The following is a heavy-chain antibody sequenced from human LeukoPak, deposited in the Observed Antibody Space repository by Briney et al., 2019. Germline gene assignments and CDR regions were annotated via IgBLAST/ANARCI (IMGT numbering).Heavy chain of an antibody. CDR3: AKSFTSSSSDY. J-gene: IGHJ4*02. V-gene: IGHV3-23*01. D-gene: IGHD6-13*01. CDR2: ISVGGTTT. Sequence: GGSLRLSCVASGFTFSNYAMSWIRQAPGKGLEWVSSISVGGTTTYYADSVKGRFSISRNNSENTLYLQMNGLRADDTAVYSCAKSFTSSSSDYWGQGTLVTVSS. CDR1: GFTFSNYA.